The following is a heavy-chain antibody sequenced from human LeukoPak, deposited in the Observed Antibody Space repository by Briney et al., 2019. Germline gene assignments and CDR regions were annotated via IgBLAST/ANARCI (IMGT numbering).Heavy chain of an antibody. Sequence: GASVKVSCKASGYTFTGYGISWVRQAPGQGLEWMGWISAYNGNTNYAQKLQGRVTMTTDTSTSTAYMELRSLRPDDTAVYYCARDRVVFSPADYWGQGTLVTVSS. CDR3: ARDRVVFSPADY. D-gene: IGHD2-21*01. CDR1: GYTFTGYG. V-gene: IGHV1-18*01. J-gene: IGHJ4*02. CDR2: ISAYNGNT.